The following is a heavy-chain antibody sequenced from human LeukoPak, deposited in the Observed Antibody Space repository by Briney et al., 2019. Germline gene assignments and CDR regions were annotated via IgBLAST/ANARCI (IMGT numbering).Heavy chain of an antibody. V-gene: IGHV1-24*01. D-gene: IGHD3-10*01. CDR1: GYTLTELS. Sequence: ASVKVSCKVSGYTLTELSMHWVRQAPGKGLEWMGGFDPEDGETIYAQKFQGRVTMTEDTSTDTAYMELSSLRSEDTAVYYCATQIGITMVRAYAFDIWGQGTMVTVSS. CDR2: FDPEDGET. CDR3: ATQIGITMVRAYAFDI. J-gene: IGHJ3*02.